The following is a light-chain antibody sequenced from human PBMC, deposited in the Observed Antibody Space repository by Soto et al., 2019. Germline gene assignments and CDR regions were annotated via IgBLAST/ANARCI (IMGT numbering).Light chain of an antibody. J-gene: IGKJ4*01. Sequence: EIVLTQSPATPSLSPGERATLSCRASQSVSSYLAWYQQKPGQAPRLLIYDASNRATGIPARFSGSGSGTDFTLTISSLEPEDFAVYYCQQGSNWPPGLTFGGGTKVEIK. CDR1: QSVSSY. CDR3: QQGSNWPPGLT. CDR2: DAS. V-gene: IGKV3-11*01.